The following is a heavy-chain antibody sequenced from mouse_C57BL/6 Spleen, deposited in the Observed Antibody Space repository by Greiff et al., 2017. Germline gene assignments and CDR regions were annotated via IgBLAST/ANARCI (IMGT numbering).Heavy chain of an antibody. CDR1: GYAFSSSW. J-gene: IGHJ4*01. CDR3: ARMGSGRHYYAMDY. CDR2: IYPGDGDT. D-gene: IGHD3-2*02. Sequence: QVQLQQSGPELVKPGASVKISCKASGYAFSSSWMNWVKQRPGKGLEWIGRIYPGDGDTNYNGKFKGKATLTADKSSSTAYMQLSSLTSEDSAVYFCARMGSGRHYYAMDYWGQGTSVTVSS. V-gene: IGHV1-82*01.